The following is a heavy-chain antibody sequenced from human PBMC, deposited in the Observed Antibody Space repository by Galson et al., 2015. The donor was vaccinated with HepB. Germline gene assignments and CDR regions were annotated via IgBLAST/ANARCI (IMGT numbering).Heavy chain of an antibody. Sequence: SLRLSCAASGFTFTNAWMSWVRQAPGKGLEWVGRIKTKSDGGTTDYVAPVKDRFTISRDDSKKTLYLQMNSLKTEDTGVYYCATEGSGWYEGFDHWGLGTLVTVSS. CDR2: IKTKSDGGTT. CDR3: ATEGSGWYEGFDH. V-gene: IGHV3-15*01. J-gene: IGHJ4*02. D-gene: IGHD6-19*01. CDR1: GFTFTNAW.